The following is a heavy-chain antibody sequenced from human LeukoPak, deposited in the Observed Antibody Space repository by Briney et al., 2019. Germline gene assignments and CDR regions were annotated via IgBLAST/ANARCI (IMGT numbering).Heavy chain of an antibody. Sequence: KGLEWVSAISGSGGSTYYADSVKGRFTISRDNSKNTLYLQMNSLRAEDTAVYYCAKLRYDSSGAKYYFDYWGQGTLVTVSS. CDR2: ISGSGGST. V-gene: IGHV3-23*01. CDR3: AKLRYDSSGAKYYFDY. D-gene: IGHD3-22*01. J-gene: IGHJ4*02.